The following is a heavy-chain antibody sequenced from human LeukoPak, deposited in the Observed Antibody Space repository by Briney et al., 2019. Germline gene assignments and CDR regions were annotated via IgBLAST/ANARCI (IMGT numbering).Heavy chain of an antibody. V-gene: IGHV3-23*01. Sequence: PGGSLRLSCAASGFTFSSYAMSWVRQAPGKGLEWVSAISGSGGSTYYADSVEGRFTISRDNSKNTLYLQMNSLRAEDTAVYYCAKDQPYYDSSGYYYSSFDYWGQGTLVTVSS. CDR3: AKDQPYYDSSGYYYSSFDY. CDR2: ISGSGGST. CDR1: GFTFSSYA. J-gene: IGHJ4*02. D-gene: IGHD3-22*01.